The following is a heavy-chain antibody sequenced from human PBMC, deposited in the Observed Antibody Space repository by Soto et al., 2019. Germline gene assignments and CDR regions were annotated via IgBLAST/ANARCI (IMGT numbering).Heavy chain of an antibody. J-gene: IGHJ4*02. Sequence: QVQLVQSGAEVKKPGASVKVSCKASGYTFTSYYMHWVRQAPGQGLEWMGIINPSGSTTYAQKFQGRVTITRDPSTGTVYMELSSLRSDDTAVYYCARVYCSGGSCYGIDYWGQGTLVTVSS. CDR3: ARVYCSGGSCYGIDY. CDR1: GYTFTSYY. D-gene: IGHD2-15*01. CDR2: INPSGST. V-gene: IGHV1-46*01.